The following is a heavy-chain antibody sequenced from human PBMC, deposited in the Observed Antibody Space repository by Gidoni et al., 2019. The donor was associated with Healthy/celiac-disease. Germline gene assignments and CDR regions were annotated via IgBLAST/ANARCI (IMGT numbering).Heavy chain of an antibody. CDR3: AEDQEDYGSGSYYIDFDY. J-gene: IGHJ4*02. Sequence: EVPLLESGGGLVQPGGSLRPACAAPAFTFSSYAMSWVRQAQGKGLGWVSAISGSGGSTYYADSVKGRFTISRDNSKNTLYLQMNSLRAEDTAVYYCAEDQEDYGSGSYYIDFDYWGQGTLVTVSS. D-gene: IGHD3-10*01. CDR1: AFTFSSYA. V-gene: IGHV3-23*01. CDR2: ISGSGGST.